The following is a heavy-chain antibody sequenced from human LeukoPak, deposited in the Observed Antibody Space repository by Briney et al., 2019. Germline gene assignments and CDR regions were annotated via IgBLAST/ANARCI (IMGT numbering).Heavy chain of an antibody. Sequence: SVKVSCKASGGTFSSYAISWVRQAPGQGLEWMGGIIPILGTANYAQKFQGRVTITADKSTSTAYMELSSLRSEDTAVYYCARVAESYFDYWGQGTLVTVSS. V-gene: IGHV1-69*06. CDR1: GGTFSSYA. CDR2: IIPILGTA. CDR3: ARVAESYFDY. J-gene: IGHJ4*02.